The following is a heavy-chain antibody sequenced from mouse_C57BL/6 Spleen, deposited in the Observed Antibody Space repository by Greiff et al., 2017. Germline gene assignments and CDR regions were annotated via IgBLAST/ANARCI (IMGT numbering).Heavy chain of an antibody. CDR3: ARNYGSSYSDWYFDV. CDR2: INPNNGGT. Sequence: EVQLQQSGPELVKPGASVKIPCKASGYTFTDYNMDWVKQSHGKSLEWIGDINPNNGGTIYNQKFKGKATLTVDKSSSTAYMELRSLTSEDTAVYYWARNYGSSYSDWYFDVWGTGTTVTVSS. D-gene: IGHD1-1*01. J-gene: IGHJ1*03. CDR1: GYTFTDYN. V-gene: IGHV1-18*01.